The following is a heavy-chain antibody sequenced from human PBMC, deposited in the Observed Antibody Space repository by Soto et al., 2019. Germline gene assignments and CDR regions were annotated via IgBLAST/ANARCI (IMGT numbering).Heavy chain of an antibody. V-gene: IGHV4-39*01. CDR2: IYYSGST. J-gene: IGHJ4*02. CDR1: GGSISSSSYY. D-gene: IGHD1-26*01. CDR3: ARLGNSGSYPFDY. Sequence: QLQLQESGPGLVKPSETLSLTCTVSGGSISSSSYYWGWIRQPPGKGLEWIGSIYYSGSTYYNPSLKSRVTISVDTSNNQFSLKLSSVTAADTAVYYCARLGNSGSYPFDYWGQGTLVTVSS.